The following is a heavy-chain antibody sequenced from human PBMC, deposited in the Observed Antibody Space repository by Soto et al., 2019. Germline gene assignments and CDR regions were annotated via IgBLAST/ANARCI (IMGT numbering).Heavy chain of an antibody. J-gene: IGHJ6*02. CDR1: GYSFTSYW. D-gene: IGHD6-13*01. CDR3: ARHGVAAAGTQNGMDV. Sequence: GESLKISCKGSGYSFTSYWLGWVRQMPGKGLERMGIIYPGDSDTRYSPAFQGKVTISADKPIRTAYLQWSSLNASDTAMYYCARHGVAAAGTQNGMDVWGQGTTVRLL. V-gene: IGHV5-51*01. CDR2: IYPGDSDT.